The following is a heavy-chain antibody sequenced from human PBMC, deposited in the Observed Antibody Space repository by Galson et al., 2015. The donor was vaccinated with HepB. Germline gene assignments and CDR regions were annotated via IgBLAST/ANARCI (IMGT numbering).Heavy chain of an antibody. CDR1: GGSISSDY. D-gene: IGHD3-10*01. CDR2: ISHSGST. J-gene: IGHJ4*02. V-gene: IGHV4-59*01. CDR3: ARGFGELLYTRHFDY. Sequence: LSLTCTVSGGSISSDYWGWIRQPPGKGLEWIGYISHSGSTNYNPSLKSRVTISVDTSKNHFSLKLSSVTAADTAVYYCARGFGELLYTRHFDYWGQGTLVTVSS.